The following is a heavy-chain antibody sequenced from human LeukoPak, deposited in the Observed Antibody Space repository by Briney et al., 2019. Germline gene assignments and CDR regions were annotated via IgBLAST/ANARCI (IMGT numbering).Heavy chain of an antibody. Sequence: SVKVSCKASGGTFSSYAISWVRQAPGQGLEWMGGIIPIFGTANYAQKFQGRVTITTDESTSTAYMELSSLRSEDTAVYYCARDYDILTGVDYWGQGTLVTVSS. CDR3: ARDYDILTGVDY. D-gene: IGHD3-9*01. V-gene: IGHV1-69*05. CDR2: IIPIFGTA. J-gene: IGHJ4*02. CDR1: GGTFSSYA.